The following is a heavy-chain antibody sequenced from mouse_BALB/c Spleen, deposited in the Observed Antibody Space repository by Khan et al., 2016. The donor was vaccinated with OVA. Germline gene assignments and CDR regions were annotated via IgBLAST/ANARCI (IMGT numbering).Heavy chain of an antibody. V-gene: IGHV5-9-3*01. CDR2: ISSGGHYT. CDR1: GFTFSSYA. Sequence: EVELVESGGGLVKPGGSLKLSCSASGFTFSSYAMSWVRQTPEKRLELVATISSGGHYTFYPDSVKGRFTISRDNARNTLYLQMSSLRSEDTAMYYCARSLVGYYAMDYWGQGTSVTVSS. D-gene: IGHD2-2*01. J-gene: IGHJ4*01. CDR3: ARSLVGYYAMDY.